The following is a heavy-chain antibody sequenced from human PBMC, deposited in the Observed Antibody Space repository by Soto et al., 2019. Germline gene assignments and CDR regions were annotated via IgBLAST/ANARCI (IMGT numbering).Heavy chain of an antibody. V-gene: IGHV1-69*13. D-gene: IGHD3-9*01. CDR1: GGTFSSYA. CDR3: ASAYYDILTGSTWWFDP. J-gene: IGHJ5*02. Sequence: SVKVSCKASGGTFSSYAISWVRQAPGQGLEWMGGIIPIFGTANYAQKFQGRVTITADESTSTAYMELSSLRSEDTAVYYCASAYYDILTGSTWWFDPWGQRTLVTVSS. CDR2: IIPIFGTA.